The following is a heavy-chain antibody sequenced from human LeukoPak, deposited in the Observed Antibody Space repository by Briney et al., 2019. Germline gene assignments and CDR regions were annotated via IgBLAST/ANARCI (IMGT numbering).Heavy chain of an antibody. D-gene: IGHD3-10*01. CDR1: GGSISSYY. J-gene: IGHJ4*02. V-gene: IGHV4-59*01. CDR2: IYYSGST. CDR3: ARSPTLYFGADY. Sequence: RPSGTLSLTCTVSGGSISSYYWSWIGQPPGNGLEWIGYIYYSGSTNYNPSLKSRVTISVDTSKNQFSLKLSSVTAADTAVYYCARSPTLYFGADYWGQGTLVTVSS.